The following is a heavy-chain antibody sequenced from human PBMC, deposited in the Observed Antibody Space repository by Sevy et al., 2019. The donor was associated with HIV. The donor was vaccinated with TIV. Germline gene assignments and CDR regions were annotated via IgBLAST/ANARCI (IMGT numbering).Heavy chain of an antibody. J-gene: IGHJ6*02. Sequence: ASLKVSCKASGYTFTSYDINWVRQATGQGLEWMGWMNPNSGNTGYAQKFQGRVTMTRNTSISTAYMELSSLRSEDTAVYYCARGAVPAASGWYYYYGMDVWGQGTTVTVSS. V-gene: IGHV1-8*01. CDR1: GYTFTSYD. D-gene: IGHD2-2*01. CDR2: MNPNSGNT. CDR3: ARGAVPAASGWYYYYGMDV.